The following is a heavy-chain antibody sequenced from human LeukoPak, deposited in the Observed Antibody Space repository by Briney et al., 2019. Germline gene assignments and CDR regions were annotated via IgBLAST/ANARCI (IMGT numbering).Heavy chain of an antibody. V-gene: IGHV1-69*13. CDR1: GGTFSSYA. CDR3: ARDQGDTVXPSYYXGMDV. J-gene: IGHJ6*02. Sequence: SVKVSCKASGGTFSSYAISWVRQAPGQGLEWMGGIIPIFGTANYAQKFQGRVTITADESTSTAYMELSSLRSEDTAVYYCARDQGDTVXPSYYXGMDVWGQGXXVXVXS. CDR2: IIPIFGTA. D-gene: IGHD4-11*01.